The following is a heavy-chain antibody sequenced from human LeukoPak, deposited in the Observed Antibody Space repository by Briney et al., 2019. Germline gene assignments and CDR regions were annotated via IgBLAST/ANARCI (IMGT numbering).Heavy chain of an antibody. CDR3: VKDRGGYDSFWYYYYYMDV. D-gene: IGHD5-12*01. V-gene: IGHV3-30*04. Sequence: GGSLRLSCAASGFTFSSYAMHWVRQAPGKGLEWVALISYDGSNKYYADSVKGRFTISRDNSKNTLYLQMNSLRAEDTAVYYCVKDRGGYDSFWYYYYYMDVWGKGTTVTISS. CDR2: ISYDGSNK. J-gene: IGHJ6*03. CDR1: GFTFSSYA.